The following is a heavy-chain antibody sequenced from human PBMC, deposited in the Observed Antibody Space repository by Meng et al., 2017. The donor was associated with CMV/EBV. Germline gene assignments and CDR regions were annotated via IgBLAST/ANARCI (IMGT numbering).Heavy chain of an antibody. CDR1: GYTFTSYY. CDR3: ARDRAHYSSSWSSDYGMDV. D-gene: IGHD6-13*01. CDR2: INPSGGST. Sequence: ASVKVSCKASGYTFTSYYMHWVRQAPGRGLEWMGIINPSGGSTSYAQKFQGRVTMTRDTSTSTVYMELSSLRSEDTAVYYCARDRAHYSSSWSSDYGMDVWGQGTTVTVSS. V-gene: IGHV1-46*01. J-gene: IGHJ6*02.